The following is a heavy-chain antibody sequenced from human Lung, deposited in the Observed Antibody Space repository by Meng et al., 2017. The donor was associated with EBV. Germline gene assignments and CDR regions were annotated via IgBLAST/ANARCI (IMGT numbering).Heavy chain of an antibody. CDR2: NNWNDDK. Sequence: ITLKESGPTLVKPTQTLTLTCTFSGFSLSTPRVGVGWIRQPPGKALEWLALNNWNDDKRYSPSLKGRLTITKDTSKNQVVLTMTNMDPVDTATYYCTHTIETFGVLREFDYWGQGTLVTASS. J-gene: IGHJ4*02. CDR1: GFSLSTPRVG. V-gene: IGHV2-5*01. D-gene: IGHD3-3*01. CDR3: THTIETFGVLREFDY.